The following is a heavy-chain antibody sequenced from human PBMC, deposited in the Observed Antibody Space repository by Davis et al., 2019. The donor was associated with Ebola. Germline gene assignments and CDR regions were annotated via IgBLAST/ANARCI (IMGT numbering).Heavy chain of an antibody. Sequence: GESLKISCAASGFTFSSYWMSWVRQAPGKGLEWVANIKQDGSEKYYVDSVKGRFTISRDNAKNSLYLQMNSLRAEDTAVYYCASASPTTIFGALFYYYYYMDVWGKGTTVTVSS. V-gene: IGHV3-7*03. D-gene: IGHD3-9*01. J-gene: IGHJ6*03. CDR2: IKQDGSEK. CDR1: GFTFSSYW. CDR3: ASASPTTIFGALFYYYYYMDV.